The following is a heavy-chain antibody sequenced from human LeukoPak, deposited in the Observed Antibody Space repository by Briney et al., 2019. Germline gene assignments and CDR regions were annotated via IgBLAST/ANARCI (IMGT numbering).Heavy chain of an antibody. CDR1: GSSFTSYW. V-gene: IGHV5-51*01. CDR3: ARRRAFDI. CDR2: IYPSDSDT. J-gene: IGHJ3*02. Sequence: GASLQISCKTSGSSFTSYWIGWVRQVPGKGLEWMGIIYPSDSDTRYSPSFQGQVTISADKSISTTYLQWSSLKASDTAMYYCARRRAFDIWGQGTMVTVSS.